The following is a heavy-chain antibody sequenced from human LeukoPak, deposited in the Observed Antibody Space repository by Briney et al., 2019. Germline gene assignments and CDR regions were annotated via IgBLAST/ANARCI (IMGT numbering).Heavy chain of an antibody. CDR1: GGSISSYY. CDR3: ARDWGRKGYSANAWFDP. J-gene: IGHJ5*02. Sequence: SETLSLTCTVSGGSISSYYWSWLRQPAGKGPEWIGRIYTSGSTNYNPSLKSRVTMLVDTSKNQFSLKLSSVTAADTAVYYCARDWGRKGYSANAWFDPWGQRTLVTVSP. CDR2: IYTSGST. D-gene: IGHD6-13*01. V-gene: IGHV4-4*07.